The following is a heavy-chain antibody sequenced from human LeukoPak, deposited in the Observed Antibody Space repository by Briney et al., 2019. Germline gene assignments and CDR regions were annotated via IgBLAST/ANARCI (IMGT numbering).Heavy chain of an antibody. CDR3: AKGNREQLVPWLDH. CDR1: GFTFDDYT. V-gene: IGHV3-43*01. D-gene: IGHD6-13*01. J-gene: IGHJ4*02. CDR2: ISWDGGST. Sequence: GSLRLSCAASGFTFDDYTMHWVRQAPGKGLEWVSLISWDGGSTYYADSVKGRFTISRDNSKNSLYLQMNSLRTEDTALYYCAKGNREQLVPWLDHWGPGTLVTVSS.